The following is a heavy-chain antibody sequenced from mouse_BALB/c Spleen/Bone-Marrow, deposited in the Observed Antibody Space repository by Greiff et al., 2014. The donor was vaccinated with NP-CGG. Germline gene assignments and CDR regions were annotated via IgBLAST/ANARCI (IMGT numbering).Heavy chain of an antibody. Sequence: QVQLQQSGTELVKPGVSVKLSCKASGYTFSSYNIHWIKQTPGQGLEWIGTIYPGDGDASYNQKFKGKATLTADTSSSPAFLQVSSLTSEDTAVYYCATTAVYAMDYWGQGTSVTVSS. CDR2: IYPGDGDA. D-gene: IGHD1-2*01. CDR1: GYTFSSYN. J-gene: IGHJ4*01. V-gene: IGHV1-12*01. CDR3: ATTAVYAMDY.